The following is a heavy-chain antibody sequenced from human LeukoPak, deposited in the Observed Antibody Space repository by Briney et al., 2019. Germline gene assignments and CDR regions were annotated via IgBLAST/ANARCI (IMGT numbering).Heavy chain of an antibody. CDR2: ISAYDGNT. J-gene: IGHJ4*02. V-gene: IGHV1-18*01. D-gene: IGHD3-22*01. CDR3: ARDPVHYYESSGYWRY. Sequence: ASVKVSCKASGYPFTSYGISWVRQALGQRLEWMGWISAYDGNTNYAQKFQGRVTMTTDKFASTAYMELRSLRSDDTAVYYCARDPVHYYESSGYWRYWGQGSLVTVSS. CDR1: GYPFTSYG.